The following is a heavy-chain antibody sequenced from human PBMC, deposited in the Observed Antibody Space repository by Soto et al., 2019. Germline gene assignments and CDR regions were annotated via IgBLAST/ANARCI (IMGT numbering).Heavy chain of an antibody. D-gene: IGHD2-8*01. J-gene: IGHJ4*02. CDR3: ASSTAGVYVCHE. Sequence: QVQLVQSGAEVKNRGSSVKVSCKDSGDTFSRSTISWVRQAPGQRLEWMGRIIPVRAVENHAQNFQGRVTLTADKSPRTASLELRSLKSGDTAIYYWASSTAGVYVCHEWGQGTRVSVSS. V-gene: IGHV1-69*02. CDR1: GDTFSRST. CDR2: IIPVRAVE.